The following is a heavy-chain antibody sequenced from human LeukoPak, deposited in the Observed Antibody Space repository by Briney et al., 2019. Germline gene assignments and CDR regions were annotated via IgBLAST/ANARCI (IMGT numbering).Heavy chain of an antibody. D-gene: IGHD3-10*01. Sequence: SQTLSLTCAISGDRVSSNSAAWNCIRQSPSRGLEWLGRTDYRSKWYNDYAVSVKSRITINPDTSKNQFSLQLNSVTPEDTAVYYCARGLYYYGSGSYSPDAFDIWGQGTMVTVSS. V-gene: IGHV6-1*01. CDR2: TDYRSKWYN. J-gene: IGHJ3*02. CDR3: ARGLYYYGSGSYSPDAFDI. CDR1: GDRVSSNSAA.